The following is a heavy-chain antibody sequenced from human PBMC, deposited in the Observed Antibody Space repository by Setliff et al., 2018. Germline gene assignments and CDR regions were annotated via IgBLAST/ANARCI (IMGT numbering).Heavy chain of an antibody. Sequence: PSETLSLTCTVSGGSTNSGTCYWGWIRQPPGKGLEWIGRIYHGGTTYYNASLKSRVIISVDTSKNQFSLNLSSVTAADTAVYYCARTGTYRYFDYWGQGTPVTVSS. CDR3: ARTGTYRYFDY. CDR1: GGSTNSGTCY. V-gene: IGHV4-39*01. J-gene: IGHJ4*02. D-gene: IGHD1-26*01. CDR2: IYHGGTT.